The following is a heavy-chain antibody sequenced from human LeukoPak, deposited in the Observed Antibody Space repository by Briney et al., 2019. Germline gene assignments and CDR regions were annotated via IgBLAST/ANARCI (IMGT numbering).Heavy chain of an antibody. CDR3: AKDHEGIVVEPITMGL. V-gene: IGHV3-23*01. D-gene: IGHD2-2*01. CDR1: GFTFSSYA. CDR2: ISGSGSTT. J-gene: IGHJ4*02. Sequence: PGGSLRLSCAASGFTFSSYAMSWVRQAPGKGLEWVSAISGSGSTTYYADSVKGRFTVSRDNSRKTLHLQMNSLRAEDTAVYYCAKDHEGIVVEPITMGLWGQGTLVTVSS.